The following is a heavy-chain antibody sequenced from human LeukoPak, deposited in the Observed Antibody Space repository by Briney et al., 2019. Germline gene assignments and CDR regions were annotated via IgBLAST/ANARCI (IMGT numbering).Heavy chain of an antibody. D-gene: IGHD2-21*02. CDR2: MHGGNGNT. CDR3: AREGSYCVGGDCYSFDF. J-gene: IGHJ4*02. CDR1: GYKFISHY. Sequence: ASVRVSCKASGYKFISHYLQWVRQAPGLGPEWMGWMHGGNGNTRYAERFEGRVTMTRDTSTCTAYMDLSSLTSDDTAVYYCAREGSYCVGGDCYSFDFWGQGTLVTVSS. V-gene: IGHV1-2*02.